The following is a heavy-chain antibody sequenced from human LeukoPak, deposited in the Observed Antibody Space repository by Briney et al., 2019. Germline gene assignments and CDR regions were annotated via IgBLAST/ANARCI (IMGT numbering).Heavy chain of an antibody. V-gene: IGHV3-48*02. CDR2: ISSGSSNI. CDR1: RFTFSTYT. CDR3: ARGAFYFDF. Sequence: LPGGSLRLSCAVSRFTFSTYTMNWVRQAPGKGLEWVSSISSGSSNIYYADSVKGRFTISRDNAKNPLYLQMNSLRDEDTAVYYCARGAFYFDFWGQGTLVTVSP. J-gene: IGHJ4*02.